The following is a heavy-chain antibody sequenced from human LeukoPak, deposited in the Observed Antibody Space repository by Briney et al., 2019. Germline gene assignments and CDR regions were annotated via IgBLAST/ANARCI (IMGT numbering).Heavy chain of an antibody. V-gene: IGHV3-48*03. CDR2: ISSSGSTI. CDR1: GFTFSSYE. Sequence: PGGSLRLSCAASGFTFSSYEMNWVRQAPGKGLEWVSYISSSGSTIYYADSVKGRFTISRDNAKNSLYLQMNSLRAEDTAVYYCASYRGEDCTNGVCYVRHGSGTRYAYWGPGTLVTVSS. CDR3: ASYRGEDCTNGVCYVRHGSGTRYAY. D-gene: IGHD2-8*01. J-gene: IGHJ4*02.